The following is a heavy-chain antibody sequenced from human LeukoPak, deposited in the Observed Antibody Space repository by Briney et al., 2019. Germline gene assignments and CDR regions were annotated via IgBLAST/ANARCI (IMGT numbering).Heavy chain of an antibody. CDR3: ATKQWQAPPRDS. Sequence: GGSLRLSCAASGFTFSKYWILWVRQAPGKGLESVSRINTDGTVTTYADSVKGRFTVSRDNADNTMFLQMNSVRDEDTAVYYCATKQWQAPPRDSWGQGTPVTVSS. CDR1: GFTFSKYW. V-gene: IGHV3-74*01. D-gene: IGHD6-19*01. CDR2: INTDGTVT. J-gene: IGHJ4*02.